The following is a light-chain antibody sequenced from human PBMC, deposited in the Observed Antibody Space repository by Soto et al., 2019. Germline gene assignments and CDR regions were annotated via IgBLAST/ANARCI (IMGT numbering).Light chain of an antibody. Sequence: DVVMTQSPLSLPVTLGQPASISCQSNQCLVHSVGIAYFSWFQQRPGRSPRRLIYKVSNRDSGVPARFSGSGSGTDFALKISRVEAEDVGVYYCMQGTHWPITFGQGTRLEIK. V-gene: IGKV2-30*02. CDR3: MQGTHWPIT. CDR2: KVS. J-gene: IGKJ5*01. CDR1: QCLVHSVGIAY.